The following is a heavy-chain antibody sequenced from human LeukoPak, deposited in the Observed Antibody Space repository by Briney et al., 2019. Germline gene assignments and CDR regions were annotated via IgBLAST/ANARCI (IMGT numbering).Heavy chain of an antibody. CDR1: GFTFSSYG. D-gene: IGHD5-18*01. Sequence: GGSLRLSCAASGFTFSSYGMHWVRQAPGKWLEWVAVIWYDGSNKYYADSVKGRFTISRDNSKNTLYLQMNSLRAEDTAVYYCARGYSYGYVADYWGQGTLVTVSS. V-gene: IGHV3-33*01. CDR3: ARGYSYGYVADY. CDR2: IWYDGSNK. J-gene: IGHJ4*02.